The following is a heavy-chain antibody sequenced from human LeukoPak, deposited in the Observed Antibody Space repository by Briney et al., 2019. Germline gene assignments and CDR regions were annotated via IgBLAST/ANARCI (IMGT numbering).Heavy chain of an antibody. CDR3: AKDRALGTSGRTFDY. CDR1: GFTFSSYA. Sequence: PGGSLRLSCAASGFTFSSYAMYWVRRAPGKGLEWVALIRFDGSDKYHADSVKGRFTISRDNSKNTLYLQMNSLRAEDTAVYYCAKDRALGTSGRTFDYWGQGTLVTVSS. CDR2: IRFDGSDK. V-gene: IGHV3-30*02. J-gene: IGHJ4*02. D-gene: IGHD3-10*01.